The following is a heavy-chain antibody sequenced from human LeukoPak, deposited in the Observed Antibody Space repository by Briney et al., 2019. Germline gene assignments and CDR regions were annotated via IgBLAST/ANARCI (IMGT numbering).Heavy chain of an antibody. J-gene: IGHJ4*02. D-gene: IGHD3-16*01. CDR2: ISYDGSNK. Sequence: PGGSLRLSCAASGFTFSSYAMHWVRQAPGKGLEWVAVISYDGSNKYYADSVKGRFTISRDNSKNTLYLQMNSLRAEDTAVYYCAREDLGRPPYFDYWGQGTLVTVSS. CDR3: AREDLGRPPYFDY. CDR1: GFTFSSYA. V-gene: IGHV3-30-3*01.